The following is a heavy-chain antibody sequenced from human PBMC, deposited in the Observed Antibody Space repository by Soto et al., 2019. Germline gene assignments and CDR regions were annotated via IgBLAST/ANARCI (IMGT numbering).Heavy chain of an antibody. D-gene: IGHD6-6*01. CDR2: ITPINGNT. CDR3: ARGWYSSSDFDY. Sequence: SVKVSCKASGYTFTYRYLHWVRQAPGQALEWMGWITPINGNTDYAQKFQDRVTITRNRSISTAYMELSSLRSEDTAVYYCARGWYSSSDFDYWGQGTLVTVSS. J-gene: IGHJ4*02. V-gene: IGHV1-45*02. CDR1: GYTFTYRY.